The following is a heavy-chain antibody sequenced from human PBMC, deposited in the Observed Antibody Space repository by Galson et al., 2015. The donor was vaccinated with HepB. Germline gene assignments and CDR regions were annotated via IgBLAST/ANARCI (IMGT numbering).Heavy chain of an antibody. V-gene: IGHV1-69*13. CDR2: IIPVYGTS. J-gene: IGHJ4*02. CDR1: GGTSGDYT. Sequence: SVKVSCKASGGTSGDYTITWVRQAPGQGLEWMGGIIPVYGTSHYAQNFQARLTFSADASTSTAYVELSNLRSDDTGMYFCARSYDNSGWLYYFDSWGQGTLVTVSS. CDR3: ARSYDNSGWLYYFDS. D-gene: IGHD3-22*01.